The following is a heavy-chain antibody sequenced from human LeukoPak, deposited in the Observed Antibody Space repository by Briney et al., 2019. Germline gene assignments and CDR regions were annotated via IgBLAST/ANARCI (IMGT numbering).Heavy chain of an antibody. CDR1: GGSFSGYF. V-gene: IGHV4-34*01. Sequence: SETLSLTCAVSGGSFSGYFWSWIRQPPEKGLEWIGEINPSGSANYNPSLKSRVTISVDTSKNQFSLKLSSVTAADTAVYYCARFGTYWGQGTLVTVSS. CDR3: ARFGTY. D-gene: IGHD3-10*01. CDR2: INPSGSA. J-gene: IGHJ4*02.